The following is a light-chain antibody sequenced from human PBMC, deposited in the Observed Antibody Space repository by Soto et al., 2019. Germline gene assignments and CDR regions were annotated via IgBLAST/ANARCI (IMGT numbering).Light chain of an antibody. V-gene: IGKV1-5*01. CDR2: DAS. CDR3: QQYNTYAT. Sequence: DIQLTQYPSTLSAAVGDSVTITCRASQNIRNLLAWYQQKPGKAPKPLIYDASTLKTGVPSRFSGSGSGSEFNFTITGLQPDDFATYFCQQYNTYATFGQGTRLEN. CDR1: QNIRNL. J-gene: IGKJ5*01.